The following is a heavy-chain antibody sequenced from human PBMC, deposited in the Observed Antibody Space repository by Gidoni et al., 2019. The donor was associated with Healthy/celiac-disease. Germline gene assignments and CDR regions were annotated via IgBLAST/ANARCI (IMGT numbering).Heavy chain of an antibody. V-gene: IGHV3-66*01. D-gene: IGHD2-2*01. CDR2: IYSGGST. Sequence: EVQLVESGGGLVQPGGSLRLSCAASGFTVSSNYMSWVRQAPGKGLEWVSVIYSGGSTYYADSVKGRFTISRDNSKNTLYLQMNSLRAEDTAVYYCARVEQGYCSSTSCYRYYYGMDVWGQGTTVTVSS. CDR1: GFTVSSNY. J-gene: IGHJ6*02. CDR3: ARVEQGYCSSTSCYRYYYGMDV.